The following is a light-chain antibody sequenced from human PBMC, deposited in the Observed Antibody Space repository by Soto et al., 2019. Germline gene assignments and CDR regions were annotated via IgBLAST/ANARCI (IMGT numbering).Light chain of an antibody. Sequence: EIVLTQSPATLSLSPGERATLSCRASQSVSSYLAWYQQKPGQAPRLLIYDASSRATGIPDRFSGSGSGTDFTLTISRLEPEDFAVYFCQQYNYLITFGQGTRLE. CDR3: QQYNYLIT. V-gene: IGKV3-11*01. CDR2: DAS. J-gene: IGKJ5*01. CDR1: QSVSSY.